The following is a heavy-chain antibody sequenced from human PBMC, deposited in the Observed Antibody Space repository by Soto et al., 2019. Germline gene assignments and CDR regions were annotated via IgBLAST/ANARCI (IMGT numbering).Heavy chain of an antibody. V-gene: IGHV1-18*01. J-gene: IGHJ4*02. Sequence: QVPLVQSGVEVEKPGASVEVSCKASGYTFTSYGVSWVRQAPGQGLEWMGWISAYNGNTNYAQKFQGRVTMTTDTSTSTAYMELRSLRSDDTAVYYCARDVPTVTTGGPDYWGQGTLVTVSS. CDR3: ARDVPTVTTGGPDY. CDR1: GYTFTSYG. CDR2: ISAYNGNT. D-gene: IGHD4-17*01.